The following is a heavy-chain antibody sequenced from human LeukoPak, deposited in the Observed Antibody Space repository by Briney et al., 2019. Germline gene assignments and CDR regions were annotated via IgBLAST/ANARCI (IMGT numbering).Heavy chain of an antibody. CDR3: ARTAYLAAYFDY. CDR2: INPYSGGT. D-gene: IGHD2-15*01. CDR1: GYTFTGYY. V-gene: IGHV1-2*02. Sequence: GASVKVSCKASGYTFTGYYMHWVRQAPGQGLEWMGWINPYSGGTNYAQKFQGRVTMTRDTSITTAYMELSSLRSDDTAVFYCARTAYLAAYFDYWGQGTLVTVSS. J-gene: IGHJ4*02.